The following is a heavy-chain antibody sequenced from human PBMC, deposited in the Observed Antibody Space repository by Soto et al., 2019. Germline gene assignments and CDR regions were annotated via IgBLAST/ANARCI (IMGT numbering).Heavy chain of an antibody. Sequence: GGSLRLSCAGSGFTFSTYVMTWVRQAPWKGLEWVSGISTGGDTTSYADSVKGHFTISRDNSKNTLYLHMNSLRVEDTALYFCANAAHCSELTCLPGPIWGRGTMVTGSS. D-gene: IGHD6-19*01. CDR3: ANAAHCSELTCLPGPI. CDR1: GFTFSTYV. J-gene: IGHJ3*02. CDR2: ISTGGDTT. V-gene: IGHV3-23*01.